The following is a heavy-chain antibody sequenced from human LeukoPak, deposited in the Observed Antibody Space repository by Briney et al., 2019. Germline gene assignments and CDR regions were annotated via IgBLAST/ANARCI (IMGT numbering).Heavy chain of an antibody. D-gene: IGHD3-3*01. CDR2: ISSSSSYI. CDR1: GFTFSSHS. Sequence: GGSLRLSCAASGFTFSSHSMNWVRQAPGKGLEWVSSISSSSSYIYYADSVKGRFTISRDNAENSLYLQMNSLRAEDTAVYYCATGRTAYYDFWSGYLDYWGQGTLVTVSS. CDR3: ATGRTAYYDFWSGYLDY. V-gene: IGHV3-21*01. J-gene: IGHJ4*02.